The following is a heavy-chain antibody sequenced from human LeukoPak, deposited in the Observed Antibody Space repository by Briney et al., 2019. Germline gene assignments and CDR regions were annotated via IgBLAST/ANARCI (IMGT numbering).Heavy chain of an antibody. Sequence: SETLSLTCTVSGVSISSSSYYWGWIRQPPGKGLEWIGSIYYSGITYYNPSLKSRVTISVDTSKNQFSLKLSSVTAADTAVYYCARRRIGDYFDYWGQGTLVTVSS. J-gene: IGHJ4*02. CDR2: IYYSGIT. CDR1: GVSISSSSYY. CDR3: ARRRIGDYFDY. D-gene: IGHD3-16*01. V-gene: IGHV4-39*01.